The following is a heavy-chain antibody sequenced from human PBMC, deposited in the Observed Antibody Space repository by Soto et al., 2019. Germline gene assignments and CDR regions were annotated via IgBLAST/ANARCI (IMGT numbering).Heavy chain of an antibody. Sequence: SETLSLTCTVSGGSISSSSYYWGWIRQPPGKGLEWIGSIYYSGSTYYNPSLKSRVTISVDTSKNQFSLKLSSVTAADTAVYYCASQQLVHYYYGMDVWGQATMVTVSS. D-gene: IGHD6-13*01. J-gene: IGHJ6*02. CDR1: GGSISSSSYY. V-gene: IGHV4-39*01. CDR2: IYYSGST. CDR3: ASQQLVHYYYGMDV.